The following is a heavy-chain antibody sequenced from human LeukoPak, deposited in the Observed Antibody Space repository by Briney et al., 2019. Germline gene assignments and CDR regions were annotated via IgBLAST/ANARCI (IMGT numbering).Heavy chain of an antibody. CDR1: GFTFSSYA. CDR3: AKGLYRGVNDY. J-gene: IGHJ4*02. D-gene: IGHD3-10*01. CDR2: ISGSGGST. Sequence: GGSLRLSCAASGFTFSSYAMSWVRPAPGKGLEWVSAISGSGGSTYYADSVKCRFTISRDNSKNTLYLQMNSLRAEDTAVYYCAKGLYRGVNDYWGQGTLVTVSS. V-gene: IGHV3-23*01.